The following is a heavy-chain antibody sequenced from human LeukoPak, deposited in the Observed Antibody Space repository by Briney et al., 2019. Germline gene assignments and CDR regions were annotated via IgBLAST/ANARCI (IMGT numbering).Heavy chain of an antibody. CDR2: MYTSGST. CDR3: ARDQGNSDVFDI. CDR1: GGSISSGSYY. V-gene: IGHV4-61*02. D-gene: IGHD6-13*01. Sequence: SSETLSLTCTVSGGSISSGSYYWSWIRQPAGKGLEWIGRMYTSGSTNYNPSLKSRVTISVDTSKNQFSLKLSSVTAADTAVYYCARDQGNSDVFDIWGQGTMVTVSS. J-gene: IGHJ3*02.